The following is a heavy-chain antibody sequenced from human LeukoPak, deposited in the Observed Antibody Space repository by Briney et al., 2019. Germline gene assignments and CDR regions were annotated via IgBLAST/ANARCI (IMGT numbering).Heavy chain of an antibody. J-gene: IGHJ4*02. V-gene: IGHV3-21*01. Sequence: GGSLRLSCAASGFTFSSYSMNWVRQAPGKGLEWVSSISSSSGYTYYADSVKGRFTISRDNSKNSLYLQMNSLRAEDTAVYYCATPLGGSGSSHVDRMLSYWGQGTLVTVSS. CDR2: ISSSSGYT. CDR1: GFTFSSYS. D-gene: IGHD3-10*01. CDR3: ATPLGGSGSSHVDRMLSY.